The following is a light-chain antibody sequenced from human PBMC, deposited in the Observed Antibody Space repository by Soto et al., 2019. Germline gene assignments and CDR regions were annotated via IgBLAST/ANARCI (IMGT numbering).Light chain of an antibody. V-gene: IGLV2-11*01. CDR3: CSYAGGFSWV. CDR1: SSDIGNYKS. CDR2: DVN. J-gene: IGLJ3*02. Sequence: QSALTQPRSVSGSPGQSVTISCTGTSSDIGNYKSVSWYQQYLGEAPKLMIYDVNKRSSGVPDRFSGSKSVNTASLTTSGLQPEDEADYYCCSYAGGFSWVFGGGTQLTVL.